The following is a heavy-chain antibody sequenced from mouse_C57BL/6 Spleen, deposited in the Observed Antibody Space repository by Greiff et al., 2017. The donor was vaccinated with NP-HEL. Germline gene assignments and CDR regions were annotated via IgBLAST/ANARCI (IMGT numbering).Heavy chain of an antibody. CDR2: IYPGDGDT. J-gene: IGHJ3*01. CDR3: AREVPFAY. CDR1: GYAFSSSW. V-gene: IGHV1-82*01. Sequence: QVHVKQSGPELVKPGASVKISCKASGYAFSSSWMNWVKQRPGKGLEWIGRIYPGDGDTNYNGKFKGKATLTADKSSSTAYMQLSSLTSEDSAVYFCAREVPFAYWGQGTLVTVSA.